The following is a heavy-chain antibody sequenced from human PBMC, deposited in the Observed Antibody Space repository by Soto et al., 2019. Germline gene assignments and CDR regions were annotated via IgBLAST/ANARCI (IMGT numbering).Heavy chain of an antibody. D-gene: IGHD6-19*01. CDR1: GYTFTSYD. Sequence: GASVKVSCKASGYTFTSYDINWVRQATGQGLEWMGWMNPNSGNTGYAQKFQGRVTMTRNTSISTAYMELSSLRSEDTAVYYCARAHKPKRQQWLARYDAFDIWGQGTMDTVSS. CDR3: ARAHKPKRQQWLARYDAFDI. J-gene: IGHJ3*02. CDR2: MNPNSGNT. V-gene: IGHV1-8*01.